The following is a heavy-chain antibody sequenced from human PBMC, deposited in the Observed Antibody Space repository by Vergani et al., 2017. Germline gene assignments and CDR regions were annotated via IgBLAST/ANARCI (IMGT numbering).Heavy chain of an antibody. CDR1: GPYVGSGGYY. CDR3: ARQKDYYMDV. J-gene: IGHJ6*03. V-gene: IGHV4-31*03. CDR2: IYYSGTT. Sequence: QVQLQESGPGLVKSSQTLSLTCSVSGPYVGSGGYYWRWVRQRPGMGLDWIRYIYYSGTTYYNPSLESRLTISLDTSENHLSLKLTSVTAADTAVYYCARQKDYYMDVWGKGATVTVS.